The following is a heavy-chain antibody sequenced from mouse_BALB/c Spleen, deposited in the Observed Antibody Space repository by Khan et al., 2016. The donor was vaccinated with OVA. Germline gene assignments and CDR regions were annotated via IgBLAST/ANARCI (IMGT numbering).Heavy chain of an antibody. J-gene: IGHJ3*01. Sequence: QVQLQQSGAELVRPGVSVKISCKGSGYTFTDFAMHWMKQSHAKSLEWLGVISTYYGDADYNHKFRDKATMTVDKSSSTAYMELAGLNSEDSAIYYNVRGSGKTRFAYWGQGTLVTVSA. V-gene: IGHV1S137*01. CDR3: VRGSGKTRFAY. CDR2: ISTYYGDA. CDR1: GYTFTDFA. D-gene: IGHD1-3*01.